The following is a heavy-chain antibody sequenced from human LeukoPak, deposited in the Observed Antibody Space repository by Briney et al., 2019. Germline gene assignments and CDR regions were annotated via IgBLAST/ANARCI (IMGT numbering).Heavy chain of an antibody. CDR2: ISGSGGST. CDR3: AKDHIVVVVAATLLFDY. Sequence: PGGSLRLSCAASGFTFSSYAMSWVRQAPGKGLEWVSAISGSGGSTYYADSVKGRFTISRDNSKNTLYLQMNSLRAEDTAVYYCAKDHIVVVVAATLLFDYCGQGTLVTASS. V-gene: IGHV3-23*01. D-gene: IGHD2-15*01. CDR1: GFTFSSYA. J-gene: IGHJ4*02.